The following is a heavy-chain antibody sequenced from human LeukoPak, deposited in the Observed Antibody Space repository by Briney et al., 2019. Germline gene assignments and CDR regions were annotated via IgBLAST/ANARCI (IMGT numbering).Heavy chain of an antibody. CDR1: GGTFSSYA. CDR2: IIPIFGTA. CDR3: ARSSDYGGTFRLDY. Sequence: SVKVSCKASGGTFSSYAIGWVRQAPGQGLEWIGGIIPIFGTANYAQKFQGRVTITTDESTSTAYMELSSLRSEDTAVYYCARSSDYGGTFRLDYWGQGTLVTVSS. V-gene: IGHV1-69*05. J-gene: IGHJ4*02. D-gene: IGHD4-23*01.